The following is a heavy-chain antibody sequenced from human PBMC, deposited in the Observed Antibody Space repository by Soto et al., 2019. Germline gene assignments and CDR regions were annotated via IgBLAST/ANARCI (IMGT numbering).Heavy chain of an antibody. CDR1: GGAFSGYY. CDR3: ANFKPDY. CDR2: INHSGST. Sequence: SETLSLTCAVYGGAFSGYYWSWIRQPPGKGLEWIGEINHSGSTNYNPSLKSRVSISVDTSKNQFSLKLNSVTAADTAVYYCANFKPDYWGQGTLVTVSS. V-gene: IGHV4-34*01. J-gene: IGHJ4*02.